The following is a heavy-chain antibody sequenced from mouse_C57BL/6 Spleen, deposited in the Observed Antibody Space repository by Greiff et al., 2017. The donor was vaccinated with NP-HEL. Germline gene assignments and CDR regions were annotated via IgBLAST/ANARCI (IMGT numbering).Heavy chain of an antibody. CDR3: ARWELYYAMDY. CDR1: GYTFTSYW. V-gene: IGHV1-59*01. CDR2: IDPSDSYT. Sequence: VQLQQPGAELVRPGTSVKLSCTASGYTFTSYWMHWVRQRPGQGLEWIGVIDPSDSYTNYTQKFKGKATLTVDTSSSTAYMQLSSLTSEDSAVYYCARWELYYAMDYWGQGTSVTVSS. J-gene: IGHJ4*01. D-gene: IGHD4-1*01.